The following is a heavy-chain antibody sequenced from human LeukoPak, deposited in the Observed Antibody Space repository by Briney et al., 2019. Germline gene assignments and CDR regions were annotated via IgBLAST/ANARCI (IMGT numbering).Heavy chain of an antibody. CDR1: GFTFSNYA. CDR2: ISYDGSNK. Sequence: GGSLRLSCAASGFTFSNYAMHWVRQAPGKGLEWVAVISYDGSNKYYADSVKGRFTISRDNSKNTLYLQMSSLRAEDTAVFYCARDRSSYEYYFDHWGQGTLVTVSS. V-gene: IGHV3-30-3*01. D-gene: IGHD5-12*01. CDR3: ARDRSSYEYYFDH. J-gene: IGHJ4*02.